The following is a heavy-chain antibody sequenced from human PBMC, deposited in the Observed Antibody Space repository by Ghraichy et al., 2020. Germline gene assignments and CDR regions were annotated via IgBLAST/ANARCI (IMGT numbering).Heavy chain of an antibody. CDR1: GYSISSNYL. CDR3: ARAGKTSGSSFTWFDP. V-gene: IGHV4-38-2*02. J-gene: IGHJ5*02. Sequence: SEPLSLTCTVSGYSISSNYLWSWIRQSPGKGLELIGSIYHSGSTYFNPSLKSRVTILVDTSKNQFSLKMFSVTAADTAMYFCARAGKTSGSSFTWFDPWGQGTLVTVSS. CDR2: IYHSGST. D-gene: IGHD3-10*01.